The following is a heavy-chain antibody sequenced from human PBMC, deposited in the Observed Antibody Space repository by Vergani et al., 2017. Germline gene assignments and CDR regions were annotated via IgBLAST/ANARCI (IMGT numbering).Heavy chain of an antibody. CDR3: ARARCIETCYMSNWLDS. CDR1: GFSFNSCW. D-gene: IGHD3-9*01. CDR2: IKSDGSIT. Sequence: DVHLAESGGGFFQPGGSLRLSCSASGFSFNSCWMHWVRQVPGKGLLWVSRIKSDGSITAYADSLKGRFTISRDNAQNTLYLQMNSLRVEDTGVYYCARARCIETCYMSNWLDSWGQGTLVTVPS. J-gene: IGHJ5*01. V-gene: IGHV3-74*03.